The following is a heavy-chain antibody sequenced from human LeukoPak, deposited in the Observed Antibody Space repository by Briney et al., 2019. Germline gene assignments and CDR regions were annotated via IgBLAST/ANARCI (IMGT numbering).Heavy chain of an antibody. CDR1: GFTFSSYA. D-gene: IGHD3-22*01. Sequence: PGGSLRLSCAASGFTFSSYAMGWVRQAPGKGLEWVSAISGSGGSTYYADSVKGRFTISRDDSKNTLYLQMNSLRAEDTAVYYCAKDRDDSSGYYVFDYWGQGTLVTVSS. CDR3: AKDRDDSSGYYVFDY. V-gene: IGHV3-23*01. J-gene: IGHJ4*02. CDR2: ISGSGGST.